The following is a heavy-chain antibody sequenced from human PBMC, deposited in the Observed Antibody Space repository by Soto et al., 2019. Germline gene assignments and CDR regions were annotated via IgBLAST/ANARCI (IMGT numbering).Heavy chain of an antibody. Sequence: GESLKISCKGSGYSFTSYWIGWVRQMPGKGLEWMGIIYPGDSDTRYSPSFQGQVTISADKSISTAYLQWSSLKASDTAMYYCARQVYGSNGRGAFDIWGQGTMVTVSS. V-gene: IGHV5-51*01. J-gene: IGHJ3*02. CDR3: ARQVYGSNGRGAFDI. D-gene: IGHD2-8*01. CDR2: IYPGDSDT. CDR1: GYSFTSYW.